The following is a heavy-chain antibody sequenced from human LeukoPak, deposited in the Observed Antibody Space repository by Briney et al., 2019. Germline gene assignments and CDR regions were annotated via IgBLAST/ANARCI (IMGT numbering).Heavy chain of an antibody. Sequence: SETLSLTCAVYGGSFSGYYWSWIRQPPGKGLEWIGYIYYSGSTNYNPSLKSRVTISVDTSKNQFSLKLSSVTAADTAVYYCARLYANYDILTGYYGIYYFDYWGQGTLVTVSS. D-gene: IGHD3-9*01. V-gene: IGHV4-59*08. J-gene: IGHJ4*02. CDR2: IYYSGST. CDR3: ARLYANYDILTGYYGIYYFDY. CDR1: GGSFSGYY.